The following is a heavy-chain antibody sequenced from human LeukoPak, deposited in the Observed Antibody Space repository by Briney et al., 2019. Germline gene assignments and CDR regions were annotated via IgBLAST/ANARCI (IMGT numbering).Heavy chain of an antibody. Sequence: MTSQTLSLTCTVSGGSISSGGYYWSWIRQHPGKGLEWIGYIYYSGSTYYNPSLKSRVTISVDTSKNQFSLKLSSVTAADTAVYYCARRSSGGFFDYWGQGTLVTVSS. D-gene: IGHD3-16*01. V-gene: IGHV4-31*03. CDR3: ARRSSGGFFDY. CDR1: GGSISSGGYY. CDR2: IYYSGST. J-gene: IGHJ4*02.